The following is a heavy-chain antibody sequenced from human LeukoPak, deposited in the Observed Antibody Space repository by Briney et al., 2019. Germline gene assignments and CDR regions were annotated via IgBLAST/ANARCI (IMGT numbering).Heavy chain of an antibody. CDR2: IYYSGST. Sequence: SETLSLTCTVSGGSISIYYWSWIRQSPGKGLESIGYIYYSGSTNYNPSLKSRVTISVDTSKNQFSLKLSSVTAADTAVYYCARLLNDYSNYEKAFDYWGQGTLVTVSS. CDR1: GGSISIYY. J-gene: IGHJ4*02. V-gene: IGHV4-59*08. CDR3: ARLLNDYSNYEKAFDY. D-gene: IGHD4-11*01.